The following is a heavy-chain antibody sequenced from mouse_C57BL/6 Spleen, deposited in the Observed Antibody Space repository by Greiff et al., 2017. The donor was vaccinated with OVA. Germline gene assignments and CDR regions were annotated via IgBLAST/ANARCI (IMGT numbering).Heavy chain of an antibody. CDR1: GYTFTDYD. CDR3: TRLTGTRFDY. J-gene: IGHJ2*01. D-gene: IGHD4-1*01. CDR2: IDPETGGT. Sequence: VQLQQSGAELVRPGASVTLSCKASGYTFTDYDMHWVKQTPVHGLEWIGAIDPETGGTAYNQKFKGKAILTADKSSSTAYMELRSLTSEDSAVYYCTRLTGTRFDYWGQGTTLTVSS. V-gene: IGHV1-15*01.